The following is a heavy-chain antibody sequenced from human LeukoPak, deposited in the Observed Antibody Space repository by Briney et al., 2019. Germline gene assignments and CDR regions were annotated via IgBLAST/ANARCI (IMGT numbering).Heavy chain of an antibody. J-gene: IGHJ4*02. D-gene: IGHD2-15*01. CDR1: GGSFSGYY. Sequence: PSETLSLTCAVYGGSFSGYYWSWIRQPPGKGLEWIGEINHSGSTNYNPSLKSRVTMSVDTSKNHFSLRLSSVTAADTAVYYCARGLVALDYWGQGTLVTVSS. V-gene: IGHV4-34*01. CDR2: INHSGST. CDR3: ARGLVALDY.